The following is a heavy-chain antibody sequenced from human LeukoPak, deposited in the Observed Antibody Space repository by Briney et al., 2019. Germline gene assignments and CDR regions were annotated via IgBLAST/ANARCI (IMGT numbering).Heavy chain of an antibody. J-gene: IGHJ4*02. CDR3: ARSRGTFFPHDY. D-gene: IGHD3-10*01. CDR1: GFTFSSYA. CDR2: ISGSGGST. Sequence: PGGSLRLSCAASGFTFSSYAMSWVRQAPGKGLEWVSAISGSGGSTYYADSVKGRFTISRDNSKNTVYLQMNSLRVEDTAVYYCARSRGTFFPHDYWGQGTLVTVSS. V-gene: IGHV3-23*01.